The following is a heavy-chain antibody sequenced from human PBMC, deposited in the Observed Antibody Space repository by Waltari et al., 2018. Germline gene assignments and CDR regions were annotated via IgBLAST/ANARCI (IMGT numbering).Heavy chain of an antibody. CDR2: ISYDGSNK. D-gene: IGHD6-19*01. Sequence: QVQLVESGAGVVEPGRSLRPSCAASGFTFSSYATHWVRQAPGKGLEWVAVISYDGSNKYYADSVEGRFTISRDNSKDTLYLQMNSLRAEDTAVYYCARGGLMGYYYYYMGVWGKGTTVTISS. V-gene: IGHV3-30-3*01. CDR1: GFTFSSYA. CDR3: ARGGLMGYYYYYMGV. J-gene: IGHJ6*03.